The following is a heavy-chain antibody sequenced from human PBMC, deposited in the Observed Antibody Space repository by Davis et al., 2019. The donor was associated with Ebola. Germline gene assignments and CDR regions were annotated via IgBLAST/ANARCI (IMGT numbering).Heavy chain of an antibody. CDR3: ARGVLTGYGDY. V-gene: IGHV3-23*01. CDR1: GFTFSSYA. D-gene: IGHD3-9*01. CDR2: ISGSGGST. Sequence: PGGSLRLSCAASGFTFSSYAMSWVRQAPEKGLEWVSAISGSGGSTYYADSVKGRFTISRDNSTNTLYLQMNSLRAEDTAIYYCARGVLTGYGDYWGQGTLVTVSS. J-gene: IGHJ4*02.